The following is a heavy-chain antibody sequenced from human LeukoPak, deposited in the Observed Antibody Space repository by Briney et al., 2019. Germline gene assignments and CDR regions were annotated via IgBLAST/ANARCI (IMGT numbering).Heavy chain of an antibody. CDR2: IISDGSST. J-gene: IGHJ5*02. CDR1: GFTFSRYW. D-gene: IGHD2-15*01. CDR3: ARVDCSGGSCYVDG. Sequence: PGGSLRLTRAASGFTFSRYWMHWVRQTPGKGLVWVSRIISDGSSTRYADSVKGGFTLYRDSAKNTRAPQRSSLRPEDAGAYYGARVDCSGGSCYVDGWGQGTLVTVSS. V-gene: IGHV3-74*01.